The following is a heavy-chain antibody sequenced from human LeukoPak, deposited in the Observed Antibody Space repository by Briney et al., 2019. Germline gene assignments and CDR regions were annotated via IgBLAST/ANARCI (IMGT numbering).Heavy chain of an antibody. V-gene: IGHV3-23*01. CDR2: ISGSGDNT. Sequence: GGSLRLSCAAAGFTFSTYVMSWVRQAPGKGLEWVSGISGSGDNTYYADTVKGRFTISRDNSKNTLYLQMNSLRAEDTAVYYCAKGSGYDTDLDYWGQGTLVSVSS. J-gene: IGHJ4*02. CDR1: GFTFSTYV. D-gene: IGHD5-12*01. CDR3: AKGSGYDTDLDY.